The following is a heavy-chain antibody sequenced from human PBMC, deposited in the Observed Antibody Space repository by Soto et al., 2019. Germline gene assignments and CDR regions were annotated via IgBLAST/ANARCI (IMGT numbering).Heavy chain of an antibody. CDR1: GSIFSDFY. Sequence: GGSLRLSCAASGSIFSDFYMNWIRQAPGKGPEWLSYISGSGSPAWYADSVKGRFTISRDNAENTLTLEMTSLRAEGTAVYYCARDVSRATIGDFDLWGQGTLVTVSS. CDR3: ARDVSRATIGDFDL. D-gene: IGHD5-12*01. V-gene: IGHV3-11*01. J-gene: IGHJ4*02. CDR2: ISGSGSPA.